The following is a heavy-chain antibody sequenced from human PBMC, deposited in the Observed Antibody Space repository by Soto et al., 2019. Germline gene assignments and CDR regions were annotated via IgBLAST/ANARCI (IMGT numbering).Heavy chain of an antibody. CDR1: GFTVSTNY. Sequence: PGGSLRLSCAASGFTVSTNYMSLVRQAPGKGLEWVSFIYRGGNTNYADSVKGRFTISRDKSKNTLYLQMNSLRAEDTAVYYCARGITRGWGYYYGMDVWAQGTTVTVSS. CDR2: IYRGGNT. V-gene: IGHV3-53*01. D-gene: IGHD3-10*01. CDR3: ARGITRGWGYYYGMDV. J-gene: IGHJ6*02.